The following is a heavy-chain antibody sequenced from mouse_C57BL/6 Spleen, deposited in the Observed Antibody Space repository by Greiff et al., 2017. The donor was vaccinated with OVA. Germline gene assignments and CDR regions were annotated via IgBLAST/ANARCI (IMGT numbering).Heavy chain of an antibody. J-gene: IGHJ2*01. CDR2: ISSGSSTI. Sequence: EVHMVESGGGLVKPGGSLTLSCAASGFTFSDYGMHWVRQAPEKGLAWVAYISSGSSTIYYADTVKGRFTISRDNAKNTLFLQMTSLRSEDTAMYYCARPLGDYDDGFDYWGQGTTLTVSS. D-gene: IGHD2-4*01. CDR1: GFTFSDYG. V-gene: IGHV5-17*01. CDR3: ARPLGDYDDGFDY.